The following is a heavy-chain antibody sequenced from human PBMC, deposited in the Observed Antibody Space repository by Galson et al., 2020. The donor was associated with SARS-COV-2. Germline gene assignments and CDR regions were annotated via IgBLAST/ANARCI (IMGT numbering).Heavy chain of an antibody. V-gene: IGHV4-61*02. CDR2: IYPSGYT. J-gene: IGHJ2*01. CDR3: ARDSSSWESNWFFDL. Sequence: SETLSLTCTVSGGSISSGPYYWSWIRQSPGKGLEWIGRIYPSGYTTYNPSLAYRLSITIDTSKNEFSLNLNSVTAEDTALYYCARDSSSWESNWFFDLWGRGTLVTVSS. CDR1: GGSISSGPYY. D-gene: IGHD3-16*01.